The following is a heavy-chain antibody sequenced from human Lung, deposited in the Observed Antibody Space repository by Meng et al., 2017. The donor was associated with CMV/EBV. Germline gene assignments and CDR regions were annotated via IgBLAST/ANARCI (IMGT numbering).Heavy chain of an antibody. CDR3: ARDLYDFWSGWSY. V-gene: IGHV3-21*01. CDR2: ISSSSSYI. Sequence: GESXKIPXAASGFTFSSYSMNWVRQAPGKGLEWVSSISSSSSYIYYADSVKGRFTISRDNAKNSLYLQMNSLRAEDTAVYYCARDLYDFWSGWSYWGQGTLVTVSS. D-gene: IGHD3-3*01. J-gene: IGHJ4*02. CDR1: GFTFSSYS.